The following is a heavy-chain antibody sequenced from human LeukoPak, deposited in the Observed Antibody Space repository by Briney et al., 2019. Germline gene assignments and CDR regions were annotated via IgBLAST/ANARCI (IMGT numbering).Heavy chain of an antibody. J-gene: IGHJ4*02. CDR3: AKPPEGHNYAYEYYFDS. CDR1: GFTFSNYG. CDR2: ISYDGGNK. Sequence: GGSLRLSCATSGFTFSNYGMHWVRQAPGKGLEWMAVISYDGGNKYYADSVKGRFTISRDNSKNTLYLQMNSLRAEDTAVYYRAKPPEGHNYAYEYYFDSWGQGTLVTVSS. V-gene: IGHV3-30*18. D-gene: IGHD5-18*01.